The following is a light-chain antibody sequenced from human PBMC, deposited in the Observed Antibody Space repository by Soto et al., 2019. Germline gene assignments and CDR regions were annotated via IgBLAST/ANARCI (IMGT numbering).Light chain of an antibody. CDR2: DAS. CDR1: QSIPSS. V-gene: IGKV1-33*01. J-gene: IGKJ5*01. CDR3: QQYDNLSIT. Sequence: DIQMTQSPSTLSASVGDRVTITCRASQSIPSSLAWYQQKPGKAPKLLIYDASNLETGVPSRFSGSGSGTDFTFTISSLQPEDIATYYCQQYDNLSITFGQGTRLEIK.